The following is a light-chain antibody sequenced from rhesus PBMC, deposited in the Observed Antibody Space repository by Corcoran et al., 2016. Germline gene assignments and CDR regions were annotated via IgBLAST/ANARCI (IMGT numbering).Light chain of an antibody. J-gene: IGKJ2*01. CDR3: QQYASSPFR. CDR2: KAS. V-gene: IGKV1-22*01. Sequence: DIQMTQSPSSLSASVGDTVTITCRASQSISRWLAWYQQKPGKAPNLLIYKASRLQSGLPSRLSGSGSGTDCTLTTSSLQSEDLALYYCQQYASSPFRFGQGTKVKIK. CDR1: QSISRW.